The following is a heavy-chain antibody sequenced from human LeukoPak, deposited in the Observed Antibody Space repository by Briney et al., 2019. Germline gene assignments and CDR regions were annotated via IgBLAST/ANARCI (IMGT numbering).Heavy chain of an antibody. CDR2: IYYSGST. V-gene: IGHV4-59*12. CDR3: ARGYAVDV. CDR1: GGSISSYY. Sequence: SETLSLTCTVSGGSISSYYWSWIRQPPGKGLEWTGYIYYSGSTNYNPSLKSRVTISVDTSKNQFSLQLNSVTPEDTAVYYCARGYAVDVWSQGTTVTVSS. J-gene: IGHJ6*02.